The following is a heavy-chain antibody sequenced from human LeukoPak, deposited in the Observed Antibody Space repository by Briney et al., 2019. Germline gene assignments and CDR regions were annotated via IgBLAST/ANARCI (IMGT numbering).Heavy chain of an antibody. D-gene: IGHD3-16*01. CDR3: ARENGYYYYMDV. J-gene: IGHJ6*03. Sequence: SETLSLTCTVPGGSISSYYWSWIRQPPGKGLEWIGYIYYSGSTNYNPSLKSRVTISVDRSKNQFSLKLSSVTAADTAVYYCARENGYYYYMDVWGKGTTVTVSS. CDR1: GGSISSYY. CDR2: IYYSGST. V-gene: IGHV4-59*12.